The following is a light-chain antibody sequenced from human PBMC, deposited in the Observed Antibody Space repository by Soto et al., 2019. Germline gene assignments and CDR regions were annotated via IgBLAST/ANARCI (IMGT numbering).Light chain of an antibody. CDR2: GAS. V-gene: IGKV3-20*01. Sequence: EIVLTQSPGALSLSPGERATLSCGASQSVSSSYLAWYQQKPGQAPRLLIYGASTRATGIPDMFSGSGSGTDFSLTISRLEPEDFAVYYCQQYGSSPRTFGQGTKV. J-gene: IGKJ1*01. CDR3: QQYGSSPRT. CDR1: QSVSSSY.